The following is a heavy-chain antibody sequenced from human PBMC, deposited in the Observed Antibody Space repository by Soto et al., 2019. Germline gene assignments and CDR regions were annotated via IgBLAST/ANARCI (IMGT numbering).Heavy chain of an antibody. D-gene: IGHD4-4*01. V-gene: IGHV3-13*01. J-gene: IGHJ6*02. CDR3: ARGVSLNYLSDYYYYGMDV. Sequence: EVQLVESGGGLVQPGGSLRLSCAASGFTFSSYDMHWVRQATGKGLEWVSAIGTAGDTYYPGSVKGRFTISRENAKNSLYLQMNSLRAEDTAVYYCARGVSLNYLSDYYYYGMDVWGQGTTVTVSS. CDR1: GFTFSSYD. CDR2: IGTAGDT.